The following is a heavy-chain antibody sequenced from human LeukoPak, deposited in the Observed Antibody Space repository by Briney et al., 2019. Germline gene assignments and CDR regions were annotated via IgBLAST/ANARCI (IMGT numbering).Heavy chain of an antibody. CDR2: IIPIFGTA. D-gene: IGHD5-18*01. J-gene: IGHJ6*03. CDR3: ARSGGGYSYGNEFYYYYYYMDV. V-gene: IGHV1-69*05. Sequence: SVKVSCKASGCTFSSYAISWVRQAPGQGLEWMGGIIPIFGTANYAQKFQGRVTITTDESTSTAYMELSSLRSEDTAVYYCARSGGGYSYGNEFYYYYYYMDVWGKGTTVTVSS. CDR1: GCTFSSYA.